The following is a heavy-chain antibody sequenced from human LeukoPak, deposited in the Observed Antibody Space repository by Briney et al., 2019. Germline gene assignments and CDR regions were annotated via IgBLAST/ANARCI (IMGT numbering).Heavy chain of an antibody. V-gene: IGHV1-46*01. CDR1: RYTFTAYD. J-gene: IGHJ4*02. CDR3: ARESDMAVAGTGFDY. CDR2: MDLIGGST. Sequence: SVSLSSAVSRYTFTAYDMHCVPRAPGQGGEGRRVMDLIGGSTRYEQKFQGSVTMTRDTSTSPVYMELSSLSSEDTAVYYCARESDMAVAGTGFDYWGQGTLVTVSS. D-gene: IGHD6-19*01.